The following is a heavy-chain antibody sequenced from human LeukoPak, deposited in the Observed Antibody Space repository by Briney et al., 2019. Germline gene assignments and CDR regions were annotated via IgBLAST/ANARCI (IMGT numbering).Heavy chain of an antibody. CDR2: IYYRGST. V-gene: IGHV4-61*01. J-gene: IGHJ6*02. CDR3: ARGGFLLKYYSMDV. Sequence: SSETLSLTCTVSGGSVNSGSYYWSWIRQPPGEGLEWIGYIYYRGSTNYNPSLKSRVTILVDTSKNQFSLKLNSVTAADTAVYYCARGGFLLKYYSMDVWGQGTTVTVSS. CDR1: GGSVNSGSYY. D-gene: IGHD2/OR15-2a*01.